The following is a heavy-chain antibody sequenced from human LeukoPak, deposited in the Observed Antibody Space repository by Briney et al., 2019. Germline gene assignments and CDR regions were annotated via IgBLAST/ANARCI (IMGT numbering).Heavy chain of an antibody. CDR2: MNPNSGNT. Sequence: ASVKVFCTASGYTFTSYDINWVRQATGQGLEWMGWMNPNSGNTGYAQKFQGRVTMTRNNSISTAYMELSSLRSEDTAVYYCARFLSVAGGVDRDYWGQGTLVTVSS. V-gene: IGHV1-8*01. CDR1: GYTFTSYD. J-gene: IGHJ4*02. D-gene: IGHD2-8*02. CDR3: ARFLSVAGGVDRDY.